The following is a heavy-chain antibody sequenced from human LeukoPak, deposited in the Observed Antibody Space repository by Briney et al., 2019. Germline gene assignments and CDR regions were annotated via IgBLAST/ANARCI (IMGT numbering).Heavy chain of an antibody. V-gene: IGHV4-34*01. D-gene: IGHD4-11*01. Sequence: SETLSLTCAVYGGSFSGYYWSWNRQPPGKGLEWIGEINHSGSTNYNPSLKSRVTISVDTSKNQFSLKLSSVTAADTAVYYCAREVTRNWFDPWGQGTLVTVSS. J-gene: IGHJ5*02. CDR2: INHSGST. CDR1: GGSFSGYY. CDR3: AREVTRNWFDP.